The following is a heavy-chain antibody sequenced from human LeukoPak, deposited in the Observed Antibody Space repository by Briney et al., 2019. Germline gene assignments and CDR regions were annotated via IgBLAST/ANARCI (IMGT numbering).Heavy chain of an antibody. CDR3: AAEGQWSLVHYFNS. J-gene: IGHJ4*02. Sequence: ASVKVSCKVSGNTLTDLSIHWVRQAPEKGLDWMGGFDPEDAEVIYAEKFQDRVTMTEDPSTDTAYLELRSLRSEDTAVYYCAAEGQWSLVHYFNSWGQGTLVTVSS. CDR2: FDPEDAEV. CDR1: GNTLTDLS. V-gene: IGHV1-24*01. D-gene: IGHD2-15*01.